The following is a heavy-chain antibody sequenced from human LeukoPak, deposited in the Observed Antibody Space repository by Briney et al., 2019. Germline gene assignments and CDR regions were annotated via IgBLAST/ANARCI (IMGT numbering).Heavy chain of an antibody. V-gene: IGHV3-30*02. CDR2: IRYDGSNK. D-gene: IGHD3-10*01. Sequence: GGSLRLSCAASGFTFSSYGMHWVRQAPGKGLEWVAFIRYDGSNKYYADSVKGRFTISRDNSKNTLYLQMNSLRAEDTAVYYCAREGAYGSGSYALDYWGQGTLVTVSS. CDR3: AREGAYGSGSYALDY. CDR1: GFTFSSYG. J-gene: IGHJ4*02.